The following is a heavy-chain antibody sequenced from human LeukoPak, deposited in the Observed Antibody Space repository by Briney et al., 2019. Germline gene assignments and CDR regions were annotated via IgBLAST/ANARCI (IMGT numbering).Heavy chain of an antibody. CDR1: GFTFSSYS. CDR2: ISSSSSYI. J-gene: IGHJ4*01. D-gene: IGHD2-21*02. CDR3: AKDLLLNCRGDCYIFDK. Sequence: PGGSLRLSCAASGFTFSSYSMNWVRQAPGKGLEWVSSISSSSSYIYYADSVKGRFTISRDNSQNTLYLQLNGLRTEDTALYYCAKDLLLNCRGDCYIFDKWGHGTLVTVSS. V-gene: IGHV3-21*04.